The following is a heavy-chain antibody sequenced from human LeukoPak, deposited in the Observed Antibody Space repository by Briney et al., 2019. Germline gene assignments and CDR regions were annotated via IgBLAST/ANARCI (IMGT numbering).Heavy chain of an antibody. V-gene: IGHV4-39*07. Sequence: SETLSLTCTVSGGSISSSSYYWGWIRQPPGTGLEWIGSIYYSGSTYYNPSLKSRVTISVDTSKNQFSLKPSSVTAADTAVYYCARDPERVEQLVIFDYWGQGTLVTVSS. CDR2: IYYSGST. CDR1: GGSISSSSYY. D-gene: IGHD6-6*01. CDR3: ARDPERVEQLVIFDY. J-gene: IGHJ4*02.